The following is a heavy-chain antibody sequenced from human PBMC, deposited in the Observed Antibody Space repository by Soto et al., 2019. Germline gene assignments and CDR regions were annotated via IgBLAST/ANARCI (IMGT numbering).Heavy chain of an antibody. CDR2: ISAYNGNT. Sequence: GASVKVSCKASGYTFTSYGISWVRQAPRQGLEWMGWISAYNGNTNYAQKLQGRVTMTTDTSTSTAYMELRSLRSDDTAVYYCARDGGYSSSWYSFDPWGQGTLVTVSS. J-gene: IGHJ5*02. D-gene: IGHD6-13*01. CDR3: ARDGGYSSSWYSFDP. CDR1: GYTFTSYG. V-gene: IGHV1-18*04.